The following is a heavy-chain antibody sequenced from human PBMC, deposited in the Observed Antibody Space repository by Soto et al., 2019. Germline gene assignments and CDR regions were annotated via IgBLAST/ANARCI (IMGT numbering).Heavy chain of an antibody. CDR2: INPTGGST. Sequence: ASVKFSCTSSGYTFTNYYMHWVRQAPGQGLEWMGMINPTGGSTTYAQKFQGRVSMTRDTSTNTVYMELSGLRSEDTAVYYCARALITLRLGPCGQGT. D-gene: IGHD3-16*02. J-gene: IGHJ5*02. V-gene: IGHV1-46*01. CDR3: ARALITLRLGP. CDR1: GYTFTNYY.